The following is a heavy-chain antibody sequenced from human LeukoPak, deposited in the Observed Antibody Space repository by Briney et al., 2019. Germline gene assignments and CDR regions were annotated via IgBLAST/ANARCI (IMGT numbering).Heavy chain of an antibody. J-gene: IGHJ4*02. Sequence: GGSLRLSCAASGFTFTSHAMSWVRQAPGKGLEWVSCISVGGTTYYADSVKGRFTMSRDNSKNTLDLQMNTLSAEDTAVYYCAKETRRGYSYGYFDSWGRGTLVTVSS. D-gene: IGHD5-18*01. CDR3: AKETRRGYSYGYFDS. CDR2: ISVGGTT. V-gene: IGHV3-23*01. CDR1: GFTFTSHA.